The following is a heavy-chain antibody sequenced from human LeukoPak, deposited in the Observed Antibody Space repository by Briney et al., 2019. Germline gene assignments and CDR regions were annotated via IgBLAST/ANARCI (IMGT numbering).Heavy chain of an antibody. V-gene: IGHV3-23*01. D-gene: IGHD2-2*01. Sequence: GGSLRLSCAASGATLRNYGMTWIRQSPGKGLQWVSVISGDGESTYYADSVRGRFTISRNNFKNAMYLQMNNLPAEDTAIYYCVKDRDCSSTGCYVFANWGQGTLVTVSS. CDR3: VKDRDCSSTGCYVFAN. J-gene: IGHJ4*02. CDR2: ISGDGEST. CDR1: GATLRNYG.